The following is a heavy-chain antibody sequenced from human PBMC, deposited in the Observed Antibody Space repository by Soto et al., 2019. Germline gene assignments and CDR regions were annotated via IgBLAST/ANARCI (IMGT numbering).Heavy chain of an antibody. J-gene: IGHJ4*02. Sequence: SETLSLTCAVYGVSVSGYYLSWFRQPPGKGLEWVGEINHSGSTNYNPSLKSRVTISVDTSKNQFSLKLSSVTAADTAVYYCARGARRGYSYGLSYWGQGTLVTVSS. CDR2: INHSGST. V-gene: IGHV4-34*01. CDR1: GVSVSGYY. CDR3: ARGARRGYSYGLSY. D-gene: IGHD5-18*01.